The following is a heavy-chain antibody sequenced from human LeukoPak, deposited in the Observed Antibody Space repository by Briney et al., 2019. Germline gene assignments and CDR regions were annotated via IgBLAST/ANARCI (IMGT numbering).Heavy chain of an antibody. CDR3: ARGLISGYDAFDI. CDR1: GGSISSSSYY. V-gene: IGHV4-39*01. CDR2: IYYSGST. Sequence: SETLSLTCTVSGGSISSSSYYWGWIRQPPGKGLEWIGSIYYSGSTYYNPSLKSRVTISVDTSKNQFSLKLSSVTAADTAVYYGARGLISGYDAFDIWAKGKMFTAS. D-gene: IGHD6-25*01. J-gene: IGHJ3*02.